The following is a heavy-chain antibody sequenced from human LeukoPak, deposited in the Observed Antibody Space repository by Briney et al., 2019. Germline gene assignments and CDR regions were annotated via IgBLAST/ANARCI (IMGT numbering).Heavy chain of an antibody. CDR2: IYYSGST. J-gene: IGHJ6*03. CDR1: GGPISSYY. CDR3: ARGVREKNRGFLLYYYYYYMDV. D-gene: IGHD3-10*01. Sequence: PSETLSLTCTVSGGPISSYYWSWIRQPPGKGLEWIGYIYYSGSTNYNPSLKSRVTISVDTSKNQFSLNLSSVTAADTAVYYCARGVREKNRGFLLYYYYYYMDVWGKGTTVAISS. V-gene: IGHV4-59*01.